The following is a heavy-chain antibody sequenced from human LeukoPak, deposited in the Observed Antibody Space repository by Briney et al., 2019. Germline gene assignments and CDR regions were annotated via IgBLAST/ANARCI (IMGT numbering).Heavy chain of an antibody. D-gene: IGHD2-2*01. CDR2: IKQDGSEK. V-gene: IGHV3-7*01. Sequence: PGGSLRLSCAASGFTFNRYWMTWVRQAPGKGLEWVANIKQDGSEKYYVDSVKGRFTISRDNAKNSLYLQMNSLRAEDTAVYYCARDWYQLLIWRNYYMDVWGKGTTVTVSS. CDR3: ARDWYQLLIWRNYYMDV. J-gene: IGHJ6*03. CDR1: GFTFNRYW.